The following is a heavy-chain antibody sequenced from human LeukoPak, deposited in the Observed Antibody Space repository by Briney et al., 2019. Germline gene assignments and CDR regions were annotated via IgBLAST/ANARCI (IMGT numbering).Heavy chain of an antibody. V-gene: IGHV4-4*07. CDR1: GGSLNSATK. J-gene: IGHJ4*02. D-gene: IGHD2-21*02. Sequence: SETLSLTCTVSGGSLNSATKWSWARQSAGKGLEWIGRIYTSWTTNYNPSLRSRVSMSVDTSKNQFSLKLSSVTAADTAVYYCARGFVEVTAFDYWGQGLLVTVSS. CDR3: ARGFVEVTAFDY. CDR2: IYTSWTT.